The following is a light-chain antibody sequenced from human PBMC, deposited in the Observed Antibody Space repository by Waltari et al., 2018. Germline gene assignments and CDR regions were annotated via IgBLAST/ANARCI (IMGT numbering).Light chain of an antibody. Sequence: DIQMTPSPSTLSASVGDRVTITCRASQSISSWLDWYQQKPGKAPKLLIYKASSLESGVPSRFSGSGSGTEFTLTISSLQPDDFATYYCQQYNSYSRTFGQGTKVEIK. V-gene: IGKV1-5*03. CDR3: QQYNSYSRT. CDR2: KAS. CDR1: QSISSW. J-gene: IGKJ1*01.